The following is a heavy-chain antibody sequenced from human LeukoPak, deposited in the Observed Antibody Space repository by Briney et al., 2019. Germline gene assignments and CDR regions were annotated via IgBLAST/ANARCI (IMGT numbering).Heavy chain of an antibody. CDR1: GGSISSYY. CDR3: ARASIVVVVAATPSVAFDI. Sequence: SETLSLTCTVSGGSISSYYWSWIRQPPGKGLEWIGYIYYSGSTNYNPSLKSRVTISVDTSKNQFSLKLSSVTAADTAVYYCARASIVVVVAATPSVAFDIWGQGTMVTVSS. D-gene: IGHD2-15*01. J-gene: IGHJ3*02. V-gene: IGHV4-59*01. CDR2: IYYSGST.